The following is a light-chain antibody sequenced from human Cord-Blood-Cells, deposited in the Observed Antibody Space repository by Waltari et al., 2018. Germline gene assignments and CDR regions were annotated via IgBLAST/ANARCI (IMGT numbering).Light chain of an antibody. CDR2: DVS. CDR3: CSYAGSYTLV. J-gene: IGLJ3*02. CDR1: SSDVGGYNY. V-gene: IGLV2-11*01. Sequence: QSALTQPRSVSGSPGQSVTIPCTGPSSDVGGYNYVSWYQQHPGKAPKPMIYDVSKRPSGVPDRFSGSKSGNTASLTISGLQAEDEADYYCCSYAGSYTLVFGGGTKLTVL.